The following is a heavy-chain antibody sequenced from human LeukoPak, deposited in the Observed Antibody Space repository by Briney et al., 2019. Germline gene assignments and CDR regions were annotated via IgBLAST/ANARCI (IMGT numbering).Heavy chain of an antibody. CDR3: ASHDYDFWSGYYTDVNWFDP. Sequence: SVKVSCKASGGTFSSYAISWVRQAPGQGLEWMGGIIPIFGTANYAQKFQGRVTITADESTSTAYMELSSLRSEGTAVYYCASHDYDFWSGYYTDVNWFDPWGQGTLVTVSS. CDR1: GGTFSSYA. D-gene: IGHD3-3*01. CDR2: IIPIFGTA. V-gene: IGHV1-69*13. J-gene: IGHJ5*02.